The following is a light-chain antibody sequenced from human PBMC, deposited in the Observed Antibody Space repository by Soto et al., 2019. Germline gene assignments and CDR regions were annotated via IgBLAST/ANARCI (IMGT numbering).Light chain of an antibody. CDR2: EVN. CDR1: SRDVGGYDS. Sequence: QSALTQPPSASGSPGQSVTISCTGTSRDVGGYDSVSWYQQHPGKAPKLLIYEVNKRPSGVPDRFSGSKSDNTASLTVSGLQAEDESDYYCSSYAGINSFYVFGTGTKVTVL. CDR3: SSYAGINSFYV. J-gene: IGLJ1*01. V-gene: IGLV2-8*01.